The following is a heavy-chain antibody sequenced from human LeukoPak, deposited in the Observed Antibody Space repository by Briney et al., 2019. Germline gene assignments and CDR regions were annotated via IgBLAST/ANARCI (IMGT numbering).Heavy chain of an antibody. CDR2: VYQSGTT. Sequence: SETLSLTCTVSGFSIISGHYWGWVRQPPGAGLEWIGIVYQSGTTYYNPSLKSRVTTSVDISKNQFSLRLRPVTAADTAVYYSARIFIRNGYSSYFDCWGQGTLVTVSS. J-gene: IGHJ4*02. CDR3: ARIFIRNGYSSYFDC. V-gene: IGHV4-38-2*02. D-gene: IGHD5-18*01. CDR1: GFSIISGHY.